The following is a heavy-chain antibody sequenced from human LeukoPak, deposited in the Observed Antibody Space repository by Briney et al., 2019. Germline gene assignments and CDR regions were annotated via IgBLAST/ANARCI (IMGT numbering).Heavy chain of an antibody. CDR1: GAPVNNHH. V-gene: IGHV4-4*07. D-gene: IGHD2-15*01. CDR3: ARDKVVVAASGKYYFDY. J-gene: IGHJ4*02. Sequence: PSETLSLTCSVSGAPVNNHHWGWIRQPAGKGLEWIGRITASGSTNYTPSLRSRVTISVDKSKNQLFLRLASVTAADTAVYYCARDKVVVAASGKYYFDYWGRRTLVAVSS. CDR2: ITASGST.